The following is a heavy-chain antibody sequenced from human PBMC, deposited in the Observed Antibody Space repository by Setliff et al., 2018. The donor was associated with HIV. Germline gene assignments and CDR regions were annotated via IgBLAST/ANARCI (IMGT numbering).Heavy chain of an antibody. D-gene: IGHD3-10*01. CDR2: VHDSDST. CDR3: ARGGASSKYFDY. V-gene: IGHV4-38-2*01. CDR1: GYSISSGYF. Sequence: SETLSLTCGVSGYSISSGYFWGWIRQPPGTGLEWIGYVHDSDSTKYNSSLESRVTTSVDTSKNQFSLNLNSVTAADTAVYYCARGGASSKYFDYWGQGTLVTVSS. J-gene: IGHJ4*02.